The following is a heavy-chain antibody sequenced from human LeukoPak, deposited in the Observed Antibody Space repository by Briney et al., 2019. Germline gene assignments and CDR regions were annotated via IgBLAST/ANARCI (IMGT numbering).Heavy chain of an antibody. Sequence: GGSLRLSCAASGFTFRTYEMNWVRQAPGKGLEWVSYIGTIITTTYYADSVKGRFTVSRDDAKSSLYLQMSSLRAEDTAVYYCARTGYDVRGQRLVPGFDYWGQGTLVTVSS. D-gene: IGHD6-13*01. CDR2: IGTIITTT. V-gene: IGHV3-48*03. CDR1: GFTFRTYE. J-gene: IGHJ4*02. CDR3: ARTGYDVRGQRLVPGFDY.